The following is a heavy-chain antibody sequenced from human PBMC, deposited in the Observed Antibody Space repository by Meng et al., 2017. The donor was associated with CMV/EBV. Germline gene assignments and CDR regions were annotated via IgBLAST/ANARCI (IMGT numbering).Heavy chain of an antibody. J-gene: IGHJ4*02. CDR3: ARDPIAAAGIGDY. CDR2: INWNGGST. CDR1: GVTFDDYG. V-gene: IGHV3-20*03. Sequence: AASGVTFDDYGMSWVRQAPGKGLEWVSGINWNGGSTGYADSVKGRFTISRDNAKNSLYLQMNSLRAEDTALYYCARDPIAAAGIGDYWGQGTLVTVSS. D-gene: IGHD6-13*01.